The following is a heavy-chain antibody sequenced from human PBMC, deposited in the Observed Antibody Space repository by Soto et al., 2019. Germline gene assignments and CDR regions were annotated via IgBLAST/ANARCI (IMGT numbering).Heavy chain of an antibody. D-gene: IGHD3-22*01. CDR1: GYAFTSYY. CDR3: AREGSLYYYDSSGYRDAFDI. CDR2: INPSGGST. Sequence: ASVKVSSTASGYAFTSYYMHWVLEAPGEGLEWMGIINPSGGSTSYAQKFQGRVTMTRDTSTSTVYMELSSLRSEDTAVYYCAREGSLYYYDSSGYRDAFDIWGQGTMVTVSS. J-gene: IGHJ3*02. V-gene: IGHV1-46*01.